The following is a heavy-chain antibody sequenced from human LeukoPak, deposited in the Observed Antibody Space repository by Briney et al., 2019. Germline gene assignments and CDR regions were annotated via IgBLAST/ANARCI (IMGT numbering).Heavy chain of an antibody. V-gene: IGHV4-38-2*02. Sequence: PSETLSLTCTVSGFSITSGFYWGWIRQPPGKGLEWIGSIYHSGSTYYNPSLKSRVTISVDTSKSQFFLKLSSVTAADTAMYYCAASKGSYNWFDPWGQGTLVTVSS. CDR1: GFSITSGFY. CDR3: AASKGSYNWFDP. CDR2: IYHSGST. J-gene: IGHJ5*02.